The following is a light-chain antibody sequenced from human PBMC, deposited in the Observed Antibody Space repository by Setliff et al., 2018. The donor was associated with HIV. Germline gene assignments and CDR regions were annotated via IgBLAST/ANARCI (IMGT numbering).Light chain of an antibody. CDR1: SNDIGAFTF. J-gene: IGLJ1*01. CDR3: SSYTRNGLFG. CDR2: EVN. Sequence: QSVLTQPASVSGSPGQSITISCTGTSNDIGAFTFVSWYQHYPDEAPTLIIYEVNDRPSGVSSRFSGSKSGDTASLTISRLQADDEADYYCSSYTRNGLFGFGTGTKGTVL. V-gene: IGLV2-14*01.